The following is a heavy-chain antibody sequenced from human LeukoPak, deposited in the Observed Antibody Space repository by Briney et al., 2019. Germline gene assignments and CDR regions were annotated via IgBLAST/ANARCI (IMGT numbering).Heavy chain of an antibody. CDR2: VYYTGST. V-gene: IGHV4-59*11. D-gene: IGHD3-16*01. J-gene: IGHJ4*02. CDR1: GDSISSHC. CDR3: ARGQFRRGLDF. Sequence: PSESLSPTCTVAGDSISSHCRSWIRQPPGKGLEWIDQVYYTGSTNYNPSLHSRVTISLDTSKNQFSLNLTSVSAADTAVYYCARGQFRRGLDFWGQGLLDTVSS.